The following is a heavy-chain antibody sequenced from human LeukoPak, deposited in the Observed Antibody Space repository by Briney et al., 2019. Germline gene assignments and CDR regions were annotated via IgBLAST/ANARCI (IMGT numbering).Heavy chain of an antibody. V-gene: IGHV3-23*01. D-gene: IGHD3-10*01. CDR2: ISGSGGST. CDR1: GFTFSSYA. J-gene: IGHJ4*02. CDR3: AKALMVRGIIDPHGY. Sequence: GGSLRLSCAASGFTFSSYAMSWVRQAPGKGLEWVSAISGSGGSTFYADSVKGRFTISRDNSKNTLYLQLNSLRAEDTAVHYCAKALMVRGIIDPHGYWGQGTLVTVSS.